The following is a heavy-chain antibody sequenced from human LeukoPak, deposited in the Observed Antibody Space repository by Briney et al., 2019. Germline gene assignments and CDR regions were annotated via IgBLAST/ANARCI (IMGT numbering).Heavy chain of an antibody. CDR1: GGSISRSGYY. V-gene: IGHV4-31*03. Sequence: PSETLSLTCTVSGGSISRSGYYWSWIRQHPGKGLEWIGYVYYSGSTYYNPSLKSRVTISVDTSKNQFSLKLSSVTAADTAVYYCARDLRSSSSSGINYYGMDVWGQGTTVTVSS. CDR2: VYYSGST. J-gene: IGHJ6*02. CDR3: ARDLRSSSSSGINYYGMDV. D-gene: IGHD6-6*01.